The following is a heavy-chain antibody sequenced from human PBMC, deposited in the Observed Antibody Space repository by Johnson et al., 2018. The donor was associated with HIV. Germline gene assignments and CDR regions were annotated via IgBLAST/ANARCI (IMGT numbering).Heavy chain of an antibody. D-gene: IGHD2-21*01. CDR2: IRQDGGEK. CDR3: ASGHMWSAF. Sequence: VQLVESGGGLVQPGGSLRLSCAASGFTFSSYWMTWVRQAPGKGLEWVAYIRQDGGEKEYLDSVKGGFTISRDNAKNSLYLQMSSLRVEDTAVYYCASGHMWSAFWGQGTMVTVSS. V-gene: IGHV3-7*01. CDR1: GFTFSSYW. J-gene: IGHJ3*01.